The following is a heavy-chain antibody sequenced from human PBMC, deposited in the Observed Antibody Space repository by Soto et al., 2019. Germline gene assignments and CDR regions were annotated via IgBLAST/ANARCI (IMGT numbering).Heavy chain of an antibody. V-gene: IGHV3-21*01. Sequence: PWGSLRLSCAASGFSFSSYSMNWVRQAPGKGLEWVSSISSRSTYIYYADSVKGRFAISRDNAKNSLYLQLNNLRAEDTAIYYCARVTLSCGDDCYSSDYWGQGTLVNFSS. CDR1: GFSFSSYS. D-gene: IGHD2-21*02. CDR2: ISSRSTYI. J-gene: IGHJ4*02. CDR3: ARVTLSCGDDCYSSDY.